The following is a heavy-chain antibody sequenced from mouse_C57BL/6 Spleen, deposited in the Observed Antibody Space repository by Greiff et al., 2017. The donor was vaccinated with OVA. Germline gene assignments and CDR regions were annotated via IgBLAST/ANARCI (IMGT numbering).Heavy chain of an antibody. CDR1: GFTFSSYA. V-gene: IGHV5-4*01. Sequence: EVQLVESGGGLVKPGGSLKLSCAASGFTFSSYAMSWVRQTPEKRLEWVATISDGGSYTYYPDNVKGRFTISRDNAKNNLYLQMSHLKSEDTAMYYCARDRDGYSFDYWGQGTTLTDSS. CDR2: ISDGGSYT. J-gene: IGHJ2*01. CDR3: ARDRDGYSFDY. D-gene: IGHD2-3*01.